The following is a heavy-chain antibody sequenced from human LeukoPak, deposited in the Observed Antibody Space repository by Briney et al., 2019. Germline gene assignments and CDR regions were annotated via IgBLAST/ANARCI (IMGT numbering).Heavy chain of an antibody. V-gene: IGHV3-48*01. CDR1: GFTFNDYG. Sequence: GGSLRLSRGASGFTFNDYGMNWVRQAPGKGPESISYISGSGRTTYYAQSVKGRFTISRDNAKNSMYLQMNSLRAEDTAVYYCARGTGTYYDSSGYYGSVAYWGQGTLVTVSS. CDR3: ARGTGTYYDSSGYYGSVAY. D-gene: IGHD3-22*01. CDR2: ISGSGRTT. J-gene: IGHJ4*02.